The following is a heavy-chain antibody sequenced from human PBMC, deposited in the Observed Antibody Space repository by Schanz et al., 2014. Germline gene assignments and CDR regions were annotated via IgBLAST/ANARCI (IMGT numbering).Heavy chain of an antibody. CDR3: AKIWKAHHLTGRPGWSDGMDV. CDR1: ASGAASGFTFSSYG. Sequence: QVQLVESGGGVVQPGRSLRLSCAASGAASGFTFSSYGMHWVRQAPGKGLEWVAIISLDGSNQYYADSVKGRFTISGDNSKNTLFLQMNSLRVEDTAIYYCAKIWKAHHLTGRPGWSDGMDVWGQGTTV. J-gene: IGHJ6*02. CDR2: ISLDGSNQ. D-gene: IGHD3-3*01. V-gene: IGHV3-30*18.